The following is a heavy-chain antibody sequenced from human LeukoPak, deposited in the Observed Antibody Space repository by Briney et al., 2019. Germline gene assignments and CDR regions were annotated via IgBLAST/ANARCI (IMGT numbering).Heavy chain of an antibody. CDR2: ISYDGSNK. V-gene: IGHV3-30-3*01. CDR3: ARDIPLLDY. Sequence: GGSLRLSCAASGFTFSSYAMHWVRQAPGKGLEWVAVISYDGSNKYYADSVKGRFIISRDNSKNTLYLQMNSLRAEDTAVYYCARDIPLLDYWGQGTLVTVSS. CDR1: GFTFSSYA. J-gene: IGHJ4*02.